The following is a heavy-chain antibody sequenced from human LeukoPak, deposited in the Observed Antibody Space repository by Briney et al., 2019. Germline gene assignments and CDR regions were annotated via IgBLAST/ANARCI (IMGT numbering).Heavy chain of an antibody. V-gene: IGHV1-8*02. Sequence: ASVKVSCKASGYTFTGYYMHWVRQAPGQGLEWMGWINPNSGNTGYAQKFQGRVTMTRNTSISTAYMELSSLRSEDTAVYYCARGLADRWFGELLSYYYYYYGMDVWGQGTTVTVSS. CDR2: INPNSGNT. CDR1: GYTFTGYY. CDR3: ARGLADRWFGELLSYYYYYYGMDV. J-gene: IGHJ6*02. D-gene: IGHD3-10*01.